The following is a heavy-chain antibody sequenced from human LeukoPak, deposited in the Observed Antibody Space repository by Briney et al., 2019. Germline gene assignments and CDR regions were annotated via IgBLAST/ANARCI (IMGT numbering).Heavy chain of an antibody. D-gene: IGHD3-9*01. Sequence: SGPTLVKPTQTLTLTCTVSGFSLSTSGVAVGWIRQPPGKALEWLALIYWDDDKYYRPSLKSRLTITKDTTKNQVVLTVTNMDTEDTATYFCAHIRDFDWFLPQEQGHAFDIWGPGTMVTVSS. V-gene: IGHV2-5*02. CDR1: GFSLSTSGVA. CDR3: AHIRDFDWFLPQEQGHAFDI. CDR2: IYWDDDK. J-gene: IGHJ3*02.